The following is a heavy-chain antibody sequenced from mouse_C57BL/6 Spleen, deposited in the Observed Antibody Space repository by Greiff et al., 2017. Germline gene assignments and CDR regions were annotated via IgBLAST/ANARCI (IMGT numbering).Heavy chain of an antibody. J-gene: IGHJ3*01. CDR3: ARKGILGDYGATLFAY. CDR1: GYTFTDYN. Sequence: EVQLQQSGPELVKPGASVKMSCKASGYTFTDYNMHWVKQSHGKSLEWIGYINPNNGGTSYNQKFKGKATLTVNKSSSTAYMELRSLTSEDSAVYYCARKGILGDYGATLFAYWGQGTLVTVSA. D-gene: IGHD2-4*01. V-gene: IGHV1-22*01. CDR2: INPNNGGT.